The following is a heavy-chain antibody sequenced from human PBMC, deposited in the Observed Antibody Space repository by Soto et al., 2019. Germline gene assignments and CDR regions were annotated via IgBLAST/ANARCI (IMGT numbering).Heavy chain of an antibody. CDR3: AAEPPPGYDFWSGYLSNYYYGMDV. CDR2: IVVGSGNT. J-gene: IGHJ6*02. Sequence: SVKVSCKASGFTFTSSAVQWVRQARGQRLEWIGWIVVGSGNTNYAQKFQERVTITRDMSTSTAYMELSSLRSEDTAVYYCAAEPPPGYDFWSGYLSNYYYGMDVWGQGTTVTVSS. D-gene: IGHD3-3*01. V-gene: IGHV1-58*01. CDR1: GFTFTSSA.